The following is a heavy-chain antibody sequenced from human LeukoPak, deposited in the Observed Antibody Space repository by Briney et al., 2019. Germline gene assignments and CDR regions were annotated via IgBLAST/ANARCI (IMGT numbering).Heavy chain of an antibody. CDR3: ARGGTSIAAPKGYMDV. Sequence: ASVKVSCKASGGTFSSYAISWVRQAPGQGLEWMGIINPRGGRTSFAQKFQGRVTMTGDMSTSTVYMELSSLRSEDTAVYFCARGGTSIAAPKGYMDVWGKGTTVTVSS. CDR2: INPRGGRT. J-gene: IGHJ6*03. V-gene: IGHV1-46*01. D-gene: IGHD6-6*01. CDR1: GGTFSSYA.